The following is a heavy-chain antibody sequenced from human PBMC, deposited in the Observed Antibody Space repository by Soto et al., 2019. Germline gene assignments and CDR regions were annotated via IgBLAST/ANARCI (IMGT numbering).Heavy chain of an antibody. V-gene: IGHV1-69*02. CDR2: IIPILGIA. D-gene: IGHD1-26*01. CDR1: GGTFSSYT. J-gene: IGHJ6*02. CDR3: ARPLVGATTMDYYDGMDV. Sequence: QVQLVQSGAEVKKPGSSVKVSCKASGGTFSSYTISWVRQAPGQGLEWMGRIIPILGIANYAQKFQGRVTIAADKSTSTAYMELSSLRSEDTAVYYCARPLVGATTMDYYDGMDVWGQGTTVTVSS.